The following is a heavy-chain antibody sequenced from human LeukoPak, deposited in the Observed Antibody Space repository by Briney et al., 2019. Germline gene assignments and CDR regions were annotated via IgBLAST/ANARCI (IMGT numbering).Heavy chain of an antibody. CDR2: IYYSGST. V-gene: IGHV4-59*12. Sequence: PSETLSLTCTVSGGSISSYYWSWIRQPPGKGLEWIGYIYYSGSTNYNPSLKSRVTISVDTSKNQFSLKLSSVTAADTAVYYCARGVGVLRPYYFDYWGQGTLVTVSS. J-gene: IGHJ4*02. CDR1: GGSISSYY. CDR3: ARGVGVLRPYYFDY. D-gene: IGHD4/OR15-4a*01.